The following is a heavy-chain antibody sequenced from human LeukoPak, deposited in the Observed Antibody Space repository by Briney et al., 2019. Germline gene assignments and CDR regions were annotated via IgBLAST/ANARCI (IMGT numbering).Heavy chain of an antibody. J-gene: IGHJ4*02. CDR3: ARETYYYGSGSYPHFDY. Sequence: SETLSLTCAVYGGSFSGYYWSWIRQPPGKGLEWIGEINHSGSTNYNPSLKSRVTISVDTSKNQFSLKLSSVTAADTAVYYCARETYYYGSGSYPHFDYWGQGTLVTVSS. V-gene: IGHV4-34*01. CDR1: GGSFSGYY. CDR2: INHSGST. D-gene: IGHD3-10*01.